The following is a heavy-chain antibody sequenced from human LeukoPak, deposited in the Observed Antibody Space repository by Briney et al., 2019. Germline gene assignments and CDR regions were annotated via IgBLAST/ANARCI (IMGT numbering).Heavy chain of an antibody. Sequence: SETLSLTCTVSGGSISTYYWTWIRPPPGKGLAWIGYIYYSGSTNYNPSLKSRVTISVDPSKNQFSLKLSSVTAADTAVYYCARVGFGDLDYWGQGTLVTVSS. CDR3: ARVGFGDLDY. CDR1: GGSISTYY. D-gene: IGHD3-10*01. V-gene: IGHV4-59*01. J-gene: IGHJ4*02. CDR2: IYYSGST.